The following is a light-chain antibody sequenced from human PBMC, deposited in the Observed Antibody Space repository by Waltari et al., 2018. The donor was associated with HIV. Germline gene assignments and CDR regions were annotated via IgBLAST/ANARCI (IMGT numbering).Light chain of an antibody. CDR2: GKN. CDR3: NSRDSSGNHLV. CDR1: SLRSYY. J-gene: IGLJ3*02. V-gene: IGLV3-19*01. Sequence: ELTQDPAVSVALGQTVRITCQGDSLRSYYASWYQQKPGQAPLLVIYGKNNRPSGIPDRISGSNSGNTASLTITGAQAEDEADYYCNSRDSSGNHLVFGGGTRLTVL.